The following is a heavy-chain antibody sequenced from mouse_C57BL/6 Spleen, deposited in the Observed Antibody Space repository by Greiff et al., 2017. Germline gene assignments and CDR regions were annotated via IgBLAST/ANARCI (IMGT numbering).Heavy chain of an antibody. CDR3: ARILLGYAMDY. V-gene: IGHV5-6*01. J-gene: IGHJ4*01. CDR1: GFTFSSYG. D-gene: IGHD1-1*01. CDR2: ISSGGSYT. Sequence: EVQVVESGGDLVKPGGSLKLSCAASGFTFSSYGMSWVRQTPDKRLEWVATISSGGSYTYYPDSVKGRFTISRDNAKNTLYLQMSSLKSEDTAMYYCARILLGYAMDYWGQGTSVTVSS.